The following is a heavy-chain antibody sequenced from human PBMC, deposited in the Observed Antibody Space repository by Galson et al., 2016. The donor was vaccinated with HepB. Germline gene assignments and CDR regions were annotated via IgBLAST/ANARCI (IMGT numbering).Heavy chain of an antibody. J-gene: IGHJ4*02. CDR2: ISGSTSYI. CDR1: GFAFSSYG. V-gene: IGHV3-21*01. Sequence: RLSCAASGFAFSSYGMTWVRQAPGKGPEWVSSISGSTSYIFYADSVKGRFIISRNNSKNSLYLQMNSLTAEDTAVYYCVRGVFDSWGQGTLVTVSS. CDR3: VRGVFDS.